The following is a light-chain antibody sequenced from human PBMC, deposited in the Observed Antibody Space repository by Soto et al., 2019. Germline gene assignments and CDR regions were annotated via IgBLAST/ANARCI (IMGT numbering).Light chain of an antibody. CDR1: QSVSSY. Sequence: ELTESRAPRSLSHGERATLCCRASQSVSSYLAWYQQKPGQAPRLLIYDASNRATGIPARFSGSGSGTDFTLTISSLEPEDFAVYYCQQRSNWPPRYTLGQGTKVDIK. V-gene: IGKV3-11*01. CDR3: QQRSNWPPRYT. J-gene: IGKJ2*01. CDR2: DAS.